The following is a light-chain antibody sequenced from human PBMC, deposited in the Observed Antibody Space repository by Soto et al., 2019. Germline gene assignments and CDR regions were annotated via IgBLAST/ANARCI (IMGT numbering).Light chain of an antibody. J-gene: IGKJ1*01. CDR2: GAS. Sequence: DIHMTPSPSSLSASVGDTVTITCRASQNIYMYLNWYQQKPGKAPRVLISGASNLQSGVPSRFSGSGSGTDFTLTISSLQSEDFASYFCQHTFNSPPWTFGQGTKVEVK. CDR3: QHTFNSPPWT. V-gene: IGKV1-39*01. CDR1: QNIYMY.